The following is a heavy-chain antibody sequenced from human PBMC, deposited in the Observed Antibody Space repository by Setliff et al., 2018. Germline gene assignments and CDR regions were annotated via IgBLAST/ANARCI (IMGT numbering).Heavy chain of an antibody. CDR1: GYTFTSYG. Sequence: ASVKVSCKASGYTFTSYGFSWVRQAPGQGLEWMGWISAYNGNTNYGQRYQGRVTMTTDTSTNTVYMELRSLRSDDTAVYYCARSPPTVVVTAIQAIFDYWGQGTLVTVSS. V-gene: IGHV1-18*01. D-gene: IGHD2-21*02. CDR2: ISAYNGNT. CDR3: ARSPPTVVVTAIQAIFDY. J-gene: IGHJ4*02.